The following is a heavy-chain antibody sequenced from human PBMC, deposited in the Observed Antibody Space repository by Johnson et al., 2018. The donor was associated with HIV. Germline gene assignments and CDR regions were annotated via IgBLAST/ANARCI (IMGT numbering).Heavy chain of an antibody. CDR3: ARERPAYSSSSSHAFDI. CDR1: AFTFSSYA. CDR2: ISYDGSNK. J-gene: IGHJ3*02. D-gene: IGHD6-6*01. Sequence: QVQLVESGGGVVQPGRSLRLSCAASAFTFSSYAMHWVRQAPGKGLEWVAVISYDGSNKYYADSVKGRFTISRDNSKNTLYLQMNSLRAEDTAVYYCARERPAYSSSSSHAFDIWGQGTMVAVSS. V-gene: IGHV3-30*04.